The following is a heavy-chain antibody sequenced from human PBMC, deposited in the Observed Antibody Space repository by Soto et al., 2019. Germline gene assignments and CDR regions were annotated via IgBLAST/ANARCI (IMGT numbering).Heavy chain of an antibody. D-gene: IGHD4-17*01. V-gene: IGHV1-24*01. CDR1: GYSLSELS. J-gene: IGHJ3*02. CDR2: FHPEDGEA. Sequence: QVQLVQSGAEVRKPGASVRVSCKVSGYSLSELSMHWVRQPPGKGLEWMGSFHPEDGEAIYSDNFQGKLTMTEDRPSDTLYLGLGSLGSEDTAVYYFVSDVFYGHGDYEGADALDIWGPGTVVTVSS. CDR3: VSDVFYGHGDYEGADALDI.